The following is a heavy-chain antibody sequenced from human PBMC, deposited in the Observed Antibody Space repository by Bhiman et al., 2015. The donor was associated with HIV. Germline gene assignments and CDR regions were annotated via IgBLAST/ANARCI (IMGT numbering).Heavy chain of an antibody. V-gene: IGHV3-21*01. Sequence: EVQLVESGGGLVKPGGSLRLSCAASGFTFSSXSMNWVRQAPGKGLEWVSSISSSSSYIYYADSVKGRFTISRDNAKNSLYLQMNSLRAEDTAVYYCARDLDYGDYLDYWGQGTLVTVSS. CDR2: ISSSSSYI. CDR1: GFTFSSXS. D-gene: IGHD4-17*01. J-gene: IGHJ4*02. CDR3: ARDLDYGDYLDY.